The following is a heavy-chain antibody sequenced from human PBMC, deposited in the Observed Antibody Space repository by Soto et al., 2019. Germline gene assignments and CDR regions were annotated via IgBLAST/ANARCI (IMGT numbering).Heavy chain of an antibody. J-gene: IGHJ6*02. CDR2: IFTDGGT. V-gene: IGHV3-53*01. Sequence: GGSLRLSCAASGFTVSSSSMNWVRQAPGKGLEWVSVIFTDGGTFYGDSVKGRFTISRDKSKNTLYLQMNSLRVEDTAVYFCAGDSGGYYASGRWGDVWGQGTTVTVSS. CDR1: GFTVSSSS. CDR3: AGDSGGYYASGRWGDV. D-gene: IGHD3-10*01.